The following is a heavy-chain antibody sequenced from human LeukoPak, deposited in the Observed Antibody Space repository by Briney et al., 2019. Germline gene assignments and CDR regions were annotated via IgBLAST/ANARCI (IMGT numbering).Heavy chain of an antibody. CDR2: IYVTGST. D-gene: IGHD2-2*01. CDR1: GGSIGTYY. V-gene: IGHV4-59*12. CDR3: ARGSIVVPAAIGFDY. Sequence: SETLSLTCTVSGGSIGTYYWSWIRQSPRKGLEWIGYIYVTGSTNYNPSLKSRVTISVDTSKNQFSLKLSSVTAADTAVYYCARGSIVVPAAIGFDYWGQGTLVTVSS. J-gene: IGHJ4*02.